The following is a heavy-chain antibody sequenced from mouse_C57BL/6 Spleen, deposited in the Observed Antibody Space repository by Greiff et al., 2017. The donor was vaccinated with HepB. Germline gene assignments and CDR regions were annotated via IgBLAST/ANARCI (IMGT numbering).Heavy chain of an antibody. J-gene: IGHJ3*01. CDR3: TITAQAQAWFAY. CDR2: IDPEDGDT. V-gene: IGHV14-1*01. Sequence: EVQLQQSGAELVKPGASVKLSCTASGFNIKDYYMHWVKQRPEQGLEWIGRIDPEDGDTEYAPKFQGKATMTADTSSNTAYLQPSSLTSEDTAVYYCTITAQAQAWFAYWGQGTLVTVSA. D-gene: IGHD3-2*02. CDR1: GFNIKDYY.